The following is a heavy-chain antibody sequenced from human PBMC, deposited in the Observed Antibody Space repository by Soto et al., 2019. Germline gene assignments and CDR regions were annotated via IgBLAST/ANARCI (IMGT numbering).Heavy chain of an antibody. Sequence: GGSLLVSCVASGFSFSDYAMSWVRQAPGKGLEWVSAISGSGGATYHADSVKGRFTISRDNSKNTLYLRMKSLRVEDTAVYYCAKDDQHRYQLPKWAFDPWGQGTMVTVSS. CDR1: GFSFSDYA. D-gene: IGHD2-2*01. CDR2: ISGSGGAT. CDR3: AKDDQHRYQLPKWAFDP. V-gene: IGHV3-23*01. J-gene: IGHJ5*02.